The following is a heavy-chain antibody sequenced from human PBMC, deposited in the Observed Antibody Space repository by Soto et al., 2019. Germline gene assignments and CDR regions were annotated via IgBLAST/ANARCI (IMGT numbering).Heavy chain of an antibody. V-gene: IGHV3-15*01. D-gene: IGHD2-15*01. CDR1: GCTFSDAW. Sequence: GGSLRLSCAASGCTFSDAWMSWVHQAPGKGLDWVGRIKSKSDGGTTEYAAPVRGRFTISRDDSKNTLYLQMNSLKTEDTAVYYCTTDLWRIAVVVGSTGYFNPWGKGTPGTV. CDR2: IKSKSDGGTT. CDR3: TTDLWRIAVVVGSTGYFNP. J-gene: IGHJ5*02.